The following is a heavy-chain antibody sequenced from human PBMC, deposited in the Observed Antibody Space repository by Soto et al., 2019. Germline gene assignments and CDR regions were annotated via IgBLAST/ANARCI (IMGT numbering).Heavy chain of an antibody. CDR2: ISSSSSYI. V-gene: IGHV3-21*01. CDR1: GFTFSNYY. Sequence: VGSLRLSCAASGFTFSNYYMNWVRQAPGKGLEWVSSISSSSSYIYYADSVKGRFTISRDNANNSVYLLLNSLRDEDTAVYYCARELRTYYYDTSGTFDYWGQGTLVTVSS. J-gene: IGHJ4*02. CDR3: ARELRTYYYDTSGTFDY. D-gene: IGHD3-22*01.